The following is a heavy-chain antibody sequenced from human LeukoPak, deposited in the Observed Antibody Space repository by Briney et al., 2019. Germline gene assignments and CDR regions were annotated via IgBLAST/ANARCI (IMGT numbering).Heavy chain of an antibody. J-gene: IGHJ3*02. D-gene: IGHD1-26*01. CDR2: FDPEDGEA. CDR1: GYTLTELS. CDR3: ATPYGIVGADDAFDI. Sequence: GASVKVSGKVSGYTLTELSMHWVRQAPGKGLEWMGGFDPEDGEAIYAQKFQGRVTMTEDTSTDTAYMELSSLRSEDTDVYYCATPYGIVGADDAFDIWGQGTMVTVSS. V-gene: IGHV1-24*01.